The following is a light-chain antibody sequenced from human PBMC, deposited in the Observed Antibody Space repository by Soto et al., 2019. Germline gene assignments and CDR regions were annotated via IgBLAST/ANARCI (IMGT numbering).Light chain of an antibody. CDR3: QQFSNWPLIT. V-gene: IGKV3-15*01. CDR2: AAY. J-gene: IGKJ5*01. CDR1: QSVNSD. Sequence: LVMKPSLATLSVSPGYRATLSCMASQSVNSDLAWYQQTPGRAPRIIIYAAYNRATGIPNRFSGSGSGTEFTLTISSLKSEDFAVYYCQQFSNWPLITFGQGRRLAIK.